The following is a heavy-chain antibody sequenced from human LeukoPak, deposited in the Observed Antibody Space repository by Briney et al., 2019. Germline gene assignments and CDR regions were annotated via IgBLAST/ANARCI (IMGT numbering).Heavy chain of an antibody. Sequence: PGGSLRLSCAASGFTFSIHGMNWVRQAPGKGLEWVSYIINSGGTVYYTDSVQGRFTISRDNARNSLFLQMNSLRDEDTAVYYCARVGRGVYGTDVCGQGTTVTVSS. CDR1: GFTFSIHG. CDR2: IINSGGTV. CDR3: ARVGRGVYGTDV. V-gene: IGHV3-48*02. J-gene: IGHJ6*02. D-gene: IGHD3-10*01.